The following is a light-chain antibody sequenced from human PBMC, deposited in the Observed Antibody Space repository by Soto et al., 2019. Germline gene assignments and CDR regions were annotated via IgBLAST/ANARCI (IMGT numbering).Light chain of an antibody. V-gene: IGLV3-21*04. CDR2: YDS. CDR3: QVWDSSSDHPI. Sequence: SYELTQPPSVSVAPGKTARITCGGNNIGSKSVHWYQQKPGQSPVLVIYYDSDRPSGIPEGFAGSNSGNTATLTIRRVEAGDEADYYCQVWDSSSDHPIFGTGTKVTVL. J-gene: IGLJ1*01. CDR1: NIGSKS.